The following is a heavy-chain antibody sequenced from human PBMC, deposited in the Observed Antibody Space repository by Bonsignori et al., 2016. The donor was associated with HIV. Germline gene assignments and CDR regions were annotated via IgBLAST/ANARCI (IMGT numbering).Heavy chain of an antibody. CDR1: GFTFSSYW. CDR3: VRGWRNAFDM. D-gene: IGHD5-24*01. J-gene: IGHJ3*02. V-gene: IGHV3-74*01. Sequence: GESLKISCVASGFTFSSYWMHWVRQLPGKGLEWVSGINSGGSSITYADSVKGRITISRDNAKSTLYVQMNSLRGEDTALYYCVRGWRNAFDMWGQGTKVTVSS. CDR2: INSGGSSI.